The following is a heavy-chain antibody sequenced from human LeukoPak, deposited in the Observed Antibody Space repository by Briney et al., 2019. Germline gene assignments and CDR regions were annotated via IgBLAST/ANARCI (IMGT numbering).Heavy chain of an antibody. V-gene: IGHV3-21*01. CDR1: GFTFSSYS. D-gene: IGHD2-2*01. J-gene: IGHJ4*02. CDR2: ISSSSSYI. Sequence: GGSLRLSCAASGFTFSSYSLNWVRQAPGKGLEWVSSISSSSSYIYYADSVKGRFTISRDNAKNSLYLQMNSLRAEDTAVYYCARGIVVVPAANWGQGTLVTVSS. CDR3: ARGIVVVPAAN.